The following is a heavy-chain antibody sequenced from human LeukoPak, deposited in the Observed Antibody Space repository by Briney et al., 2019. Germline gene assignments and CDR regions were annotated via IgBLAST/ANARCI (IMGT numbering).Heavy chain of an antibody. J-gene: IGHJ4*01. CDR2: IYHSGST. D-gene: IGHD3-22*01. CDR3: ARENYYDSSGRFYYFDY. CDR1: GGSISSGGYS. V-gene: IGHV4-30-2*01. Sequence: SQTLSLTCAVSGGSISSGGYSWSWIRQPPGKGLEWIGYIYHSGSTYYNPSLKSRVTVSVDRSKNQFSLKLSSVTAADTAVYYCARENYYDSSGRFYYFDYWGQGTLVTVSS.